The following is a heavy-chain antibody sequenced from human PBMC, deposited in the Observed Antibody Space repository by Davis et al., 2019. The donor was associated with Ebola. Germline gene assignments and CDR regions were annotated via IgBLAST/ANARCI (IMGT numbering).Heavy chain of an antibody. CDR1: GYSFTSYW. Sequence: GESLKISCKGSGYSFTSYWIGWVRQLPGKGLEWMGIIYPGDSDTRYSPSFQGQVTISADKSITTAYLQWSSLKASDTAVYYCARRGTMGAIRDDYWGQGTLVTVSS. J-gene: IGHJ4*02. CDR3: ARRGTMGAIRDDY. D-gene: IGHD1-26*01. V-gene: IGHV5-51*01. CDR2: IYPGDSDT.